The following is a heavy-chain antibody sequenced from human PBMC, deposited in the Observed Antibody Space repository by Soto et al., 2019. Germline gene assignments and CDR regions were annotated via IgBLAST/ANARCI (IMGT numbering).Heavy chain of an antibody. CDR1: GFTFNSHA. CDR3: AAELTTDAFDV. CDR2: ISGSSSHI. J-gene: IGHJ3*01. V-gene: IGHV3-21*06. D-gene: IGHD4-17*01. Sequence: EVQLVESGGGLVKPGGSLRLSCVASGFTFNSHALNWVRQAPGKGLEWVSSISGSSSHIYYADSLKGRFTTSRDNARNSVYLQMTSLRAEDTAVYYCAAELTTDAFDVWGPGTVVTV.